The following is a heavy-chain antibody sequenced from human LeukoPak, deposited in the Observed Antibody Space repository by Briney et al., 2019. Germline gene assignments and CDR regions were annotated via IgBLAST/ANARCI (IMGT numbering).Heavy chain of an antibody. CDR2: IYYTWST. Sequence: SETLSLTCIVSGGSISNYYWSWIRQPPRKGLEWIGYIYYTWSTNYNPSLKSRVTISVDTSKNQISLKLSSVTAADTAVYYCARDRRDYYDSSGYQYYFDYWGQGTLVTVSS. J-gene: IGHJ4*02. CDR1: GGSISNYY. V-gene: IGHV4-59*01. D-gene: IGHD3-22*01. CDR3: ARDRRDYYDSSGYQYYFDY.